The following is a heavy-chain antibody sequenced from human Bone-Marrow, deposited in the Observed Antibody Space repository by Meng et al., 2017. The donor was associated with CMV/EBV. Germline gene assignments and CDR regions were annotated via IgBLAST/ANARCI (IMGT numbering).Heavy chain of an antibody. Sequence: GESLKISCAASGFTFSSYSMNWVRQAPGKGLEWVSVIYSGGSSTYYADSVKGRFTISRDNSKNTLYLQMNSLRAEDTALYYCARALKPGGIVGATADYWGQGTLVTVSS. CDR1: GFTFSSYS. J-gene: IGHJ4*02. CDR3: ARALKPGGIVGATADY. CDR2: IYSGGSST. V-gene: IGHV3-23*03. D-gene: IGHD1-26*01.